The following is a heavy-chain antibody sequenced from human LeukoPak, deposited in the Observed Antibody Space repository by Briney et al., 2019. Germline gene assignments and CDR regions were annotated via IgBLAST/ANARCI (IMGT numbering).Heavy chain of an antibody. CDR3: ARDGGYYFGGDNAFDI. CDR1: GYTFTSYG. D-gene: IGHD3-16*01. V-gene: IGHV1-18*01. CDR2: ISAYNGNT. Sequence: GASVKVSCKASGYTFTSYGISWVRQAPGQGLERMGWISAYNGNTNYAQKLQGRVTMTTDTSTSTAYMELRSLRSDDTAVYYCARDGGYYFGGDNAFDIWGQGTMVTVSS. J-gene: IGHJ3*02.